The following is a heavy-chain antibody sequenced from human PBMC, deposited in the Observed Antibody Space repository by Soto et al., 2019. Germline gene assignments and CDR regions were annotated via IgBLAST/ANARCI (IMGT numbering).Heavy chain of an antibody. D-gene: IGHD6-13*01. CDR1: GGSISSYY. V-gene: IGHV4-59*08. CDR3: ARGPRGSSWYTSVANWFDP. Sequence: SETLSLTCTVSGGSISSYYWSWIRQPPGKGLEWIGYIYYSGSTNYNPSLKSRVTISVDTSKNQFSLKLSSVTAADTAVYYCARGPRGSSWYTSVANWFDPWGQGTLVTVSS. J-gene: IGHJ5*02. CDR2: IYYSGST.